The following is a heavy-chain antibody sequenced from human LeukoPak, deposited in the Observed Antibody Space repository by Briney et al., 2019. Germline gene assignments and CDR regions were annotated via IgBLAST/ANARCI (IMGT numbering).Heavy chain of an antibody. CDR1: GFTFSSYS. V-gene: IGHV3-23*01. CDR3: ATKREEGTQLNYMWFDP. D-gene: IGHD5-24*01. CDR2: ISGGSDST. Sequence: GGSLRLSCAASGFTFSSYSMTWVRQAPGKGLEWVSSISGGSDSTYYADSVKGRCTISRDNSKSMLYLQMNSLRAEDTAIYYCATKREEGTQLNYMWFDPWGQGTLVTVSS. J-gene: IGHJ5*02.